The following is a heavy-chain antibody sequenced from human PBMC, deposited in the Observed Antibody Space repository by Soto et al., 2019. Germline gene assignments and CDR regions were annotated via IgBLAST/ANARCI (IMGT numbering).Heavy chain of an antibody. CDR3: ARDRAGGLWFGELGYYYYYMDV. CDR2: ISAYNGNT. V-gene: IGHV1-18*01. CDR1: GYTFTSYG. Sequence: QVQLVQSGAEVKKPGASVKVSCKASGYTFTSYGISWVRQAPGQGLEWMGWISAYNGNTNYAQKLQGRVTMTTDTSTSTAYMELRSLRSDDTAVYYCARDRAGGLWFGELGYYYYYMDVWGKGTTVTVSS. D-gene: IGHD3-10*01. J-gene: IGHJ6*03.